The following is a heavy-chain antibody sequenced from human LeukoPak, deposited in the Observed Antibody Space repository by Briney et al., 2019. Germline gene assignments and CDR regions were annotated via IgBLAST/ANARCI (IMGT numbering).Heavy chain of an antibody. CDR1: GGTFSNYA. CDR2: IIPIFDTP. CDR3: ARDNSVRDEAWWFNP. Sequence: ASVKVSCKASGGTFSNYAISWVRPAPGKGLEWMGGIIPIFDTPNSAQKFQGRVTLTRDMSTSTDYLELSSLRSEDTAVYYCARDNSVRDEAWWFNPWGQGTLVTVSS. J-gene: IGHJ5*02. V-gene: IGHV1-69*05. D-gene: IGHD5-24*01.